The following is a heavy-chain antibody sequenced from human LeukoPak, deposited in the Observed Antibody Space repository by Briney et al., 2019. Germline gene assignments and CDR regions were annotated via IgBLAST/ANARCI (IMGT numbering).Heavy chain of an antibody. Sequence: SETLSLTCAVYGGSFSGYYWSWIRQPLGKGLEWIGEINHSGSTNYNPSLKSRVTMSVDTSKNQFSLKLSSVTAADTAVYYCARALDSSGFLYWGQGTLVTVSS. CDR1: GGSFSGYY. CDR3: ARALDSSGFLY. CDR2: INHSGST. D-gene: IGHD3-22*01. J-gene: IGHJ4*02. V-gene: IGHV4-34*01.